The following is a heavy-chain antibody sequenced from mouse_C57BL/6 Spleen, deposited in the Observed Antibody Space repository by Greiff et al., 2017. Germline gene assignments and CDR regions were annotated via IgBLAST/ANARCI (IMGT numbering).Heavy chain of an antibody. Sequence: VQLKESGGGLVQPGGSLKLSCAASGFTFSDYYMYWVRQTPEKRLEWVAYISNGGGSTYYPDTVKGRFTISRDNAKNTLYLQMSRLKSEDTAMYYCARDGTTGVYAMDYWGQGTSVTVSS. D-gene: IGHD1-1*01. CDR3: ARDGTTGVYAMDY. V-gene: IGHV5-12*01. CDR2: ISNGGGST. J-gene: IGHJ4*01. CDR1: GFTFSDYY.